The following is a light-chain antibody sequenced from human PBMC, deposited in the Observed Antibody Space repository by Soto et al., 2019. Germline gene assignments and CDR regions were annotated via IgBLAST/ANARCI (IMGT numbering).Light chain of an antibody. Sequence: DFQMTQSPSSLSASVGDRVTITCRASQGINNHLAWFQQKPGKVPKVLIYAASTLQSGVPSRFSGSGSGTDFTINISSLQHEDVATSYRPTYNSAPPAGTFGGGTKVEIK. CDR1: QGINNH. CDR2: AAS. CDR3: PTYNSAPPAGT. V-gene: IGKV1-27*01. J-gene: IGKJ4*01.